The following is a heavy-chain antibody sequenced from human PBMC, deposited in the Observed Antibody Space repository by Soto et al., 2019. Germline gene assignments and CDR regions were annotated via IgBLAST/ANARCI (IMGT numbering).Heavy chain of an antibody. V-gene: IGHV4-59*08. J-gene: IGHJ4*02. CDR1: GGSISSYY. CDR2: IYYSGST. CDR3: ARRKDYGDFYFDY. Sequence: PSETLSLTCTVSGGSISSYYWSWIRQPPGKGLEWIGYIYYSGSTNYNPSLKSRVTISVDTFKNQFSLKLSSVTAADTAVYYCARRKDYGDFYFDYWGQGTLVTVSS. D-gene: IGHD4-17*01.